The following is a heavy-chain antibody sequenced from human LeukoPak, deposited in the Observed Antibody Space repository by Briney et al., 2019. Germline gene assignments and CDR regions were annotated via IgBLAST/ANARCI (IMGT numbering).Heavy chain of an antibody. V-gene: IGHV3-11*04. CDR1: GFTFSDYY. D-gene: IGHD6-6*01. J-gene: IGHJ4*02. CDR3: ARDRPIAARPSDY. Sequence: PGGSLRLSCAASGFTFSDYYMSWIRQAPWKGLEWVSYISSSGSTIYYADSVKGRFTISRDNAKNSLYLQMNSLRAEDTAVYYCARDRPIAARPSDYWGQGTLVTVSS. CDR2: ISSSGSTI.